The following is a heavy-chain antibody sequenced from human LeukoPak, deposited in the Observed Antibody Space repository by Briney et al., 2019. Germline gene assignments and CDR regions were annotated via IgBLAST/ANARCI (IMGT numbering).Heavy chain of an antibody. J-gene: IGHJ5*02. CDR3: ARDINSGYDYGWFDP. V-gene: IGHV1-2*02. CDR1: GYTFTGYN. Sequence: ASVKVSCKASGYTFTGYNMYWVRQAPGQRLEWMGWINHNSCGTNYAQKFQGRVTMTRDTSISTAYMELSRLRSDDTAVYHCARDINSGYDYGWFDPWGQGTLVTVSS. D-gene: IGHD5-12*01. CDR2: INHNSCGT.